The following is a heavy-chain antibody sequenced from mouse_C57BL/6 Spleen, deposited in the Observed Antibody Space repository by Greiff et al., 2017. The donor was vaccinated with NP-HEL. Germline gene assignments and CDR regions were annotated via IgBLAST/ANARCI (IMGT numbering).Heavy chain of an antibody. CDR3: ARHEDQVEAMDY. CDR2: FYPGSGSI. Sequence: LMKPGASVKLSCKASGYTFTEYPIHWVKQRSGQGLEWIGWFYPGSGSIKYNEKFKDKATLTADKSSSTVYMELSRLTSEDSAVYFCARHEDQVEAMDYWGQGTSVTVSS. J-gene: IGHJ4*01. D-gene: IGHD1-1*01. CDR1: GYTFTEYP. V-gene: IGHV1-62-2*01.